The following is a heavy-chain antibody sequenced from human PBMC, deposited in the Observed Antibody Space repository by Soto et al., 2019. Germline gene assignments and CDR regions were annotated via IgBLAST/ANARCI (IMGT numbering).Heavy chain of an antibody. Sequence: EVQLLESGGDLVQPGGSLRLSCAASEFTFSSYAMNWVRQAPGKGLEWVSVISGGGGTTYYADSVKGRFRISRDNSKNTLYLQMNSLRVEDTAVYYCAKGKVAYDNSGLQYFYYFSMNVWGQGTTVTVSS. J-gene: IGHJ6*02. D-gene: IGHD3-22*01. CDR2: ISGGGGTT. CDR1: EFTFSSYA. CDR3: AKGKVAYDNSGLQYFYYFSMNV. V-gene: IGHV3-23*01.